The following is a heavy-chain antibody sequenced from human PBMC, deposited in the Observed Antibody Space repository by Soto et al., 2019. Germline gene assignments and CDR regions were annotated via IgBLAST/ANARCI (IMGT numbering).Heavy chain of an antibody. V-gene: IGHV2-26*01. CDR3: ARTLKIYSSSPPNWFDP. D-gene: IGHD6-6*01. J-gene: IGHJ5*02. CDR2: IFSNDEK. Sequence: ETLSLTCTVAGCSISSYYWSWIRQPPGKALEWLAHIFSNDEKSYSTSLKSRLTISKDTSKSQVVLTMTNMDPVDTATYYCARTLKIYSSSPPNWFDPWGQGTLVTVSS. CDR1: GCSISSYYW.